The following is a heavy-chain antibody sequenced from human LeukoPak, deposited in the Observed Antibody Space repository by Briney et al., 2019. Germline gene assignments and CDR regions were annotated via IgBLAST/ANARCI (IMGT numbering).Heavy chain of an antibody. V-gene: IGHV3-23*01. CDR2: ISDGGDST. J-gene: IGHJ4*01. Sequence: PGGSLRLSCAASGFTFSSYAMNWVRQAPGKGLEWVSAISDGGDSTYYADSVKGRFTISRDNSKNTLYLQMNSLRAGDMAVYYCAKRRYCNSFSCYDFDYWGHGTLVTVSS. D-gene: IGHD2-2*01. CDR3: AKRRYCNSFSCYDFDY. CDR1: GFTFSSYA.